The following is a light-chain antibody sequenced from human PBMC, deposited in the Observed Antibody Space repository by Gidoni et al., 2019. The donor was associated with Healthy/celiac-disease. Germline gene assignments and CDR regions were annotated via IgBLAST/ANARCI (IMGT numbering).Light chain of an antibody. Sequence: EIVLAQSPATLSLSPGDSATLSCSASQSVSSYLAWYQQKPGQDPRLLIYDASNRATGIPARFSGSGSETDFTLTISSLEHEDFAVYYCQKSSNSWTFXQXTKVEIK. CDR2: DAS. J-gene: IGKJ1*01. CDR1: QSVSSY. V-gene: IGKV3-11*01. CDR3: QKSSNSWT.